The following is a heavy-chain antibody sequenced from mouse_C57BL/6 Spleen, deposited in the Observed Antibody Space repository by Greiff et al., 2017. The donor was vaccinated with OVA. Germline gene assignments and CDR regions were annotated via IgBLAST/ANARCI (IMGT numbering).Heavy chain of an antibody. Sequence: VQLKESGPELVKPGASVKISCKASGYSFTDYNMNWVKQSNGKSLEWIGVINPNYGTTSYNQKFKGKATLTVDQSSSTAYMQLNSLTSEDSAVYDCAREGVDYGSSSWYFDVWGTGTTVTVAS. CDR1: GYSFTDYN. CDR3: AREGVDYGSSSWYFDV. D-gene: IGHD1-1*01. V-gene: IGHV1-39*01. J-gene: IGHJ1*03. CDR2: INPNYGTT.